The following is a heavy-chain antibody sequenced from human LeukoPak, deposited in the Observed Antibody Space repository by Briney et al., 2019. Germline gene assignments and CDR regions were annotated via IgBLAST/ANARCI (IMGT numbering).Heavy chain of an antibody. Sequence: SETLSLTCTVSGGSISSSSCYWGWIRQPPGKGLEWIGSIYYSGSTYYNPSLKSRVTISVDTSKNQFSLKLSSVTAADTAVYYCAREDYGYYYYYMDVWGKGTTVTVSS. CDR2: IYYSGST. CDR1: GGSISSSSCY. V-gene: IGHV4-39*01. CDR3: AREDYGYYYYYMDV. J-gene: IGHJ6*03. D-gene: IGHD4-17*01.